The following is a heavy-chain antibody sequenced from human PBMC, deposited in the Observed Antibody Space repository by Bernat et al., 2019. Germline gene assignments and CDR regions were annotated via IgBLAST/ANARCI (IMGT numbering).Heavy chain of an antibody. CDR2: ISYDGSNK. D-gene: IGHD1/OR15-1a*01. CDR1: GFTFSSYA. J-gene: IGHJ6*02. V-gene: IGHV3-30*04. CDR3: TKDRRVWNNYYGMDV. Sequence: QVQLVESGGGVVQPGRSLRLSCAASGFTFSSYAMHWVRQAPGKGLEWVAVISYDGSNKYYADYVKGRFSISRDNSKNTLYLQMNSLRAEDTAVYYCTKDRRVWNNYYGMDVWGQGTTVTVSS.